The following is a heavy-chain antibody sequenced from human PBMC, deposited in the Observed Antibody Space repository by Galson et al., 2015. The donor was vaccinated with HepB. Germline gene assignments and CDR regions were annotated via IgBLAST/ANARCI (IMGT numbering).Heavy chain of an antibody. CDR1: GGTFSSYA. Sequence: SVKVSCKASGGTFSSYAISWVRQAPGQGLEWMGGIIPIFGTANYAQKFQGRVTITADESTSTAYMELSSLRSEDTAVYYCARGPDGVPVGYCSGGSCYTFDYSGQGTLVTVSS. V-gene: IGHV1-69*13. J-gene: IGHJ4*02. CDR2: IIPIFGTA. D-gene: IGHD2-15*01. CDR3: ARGPDGVPVGYCSGGSCYTFDY.